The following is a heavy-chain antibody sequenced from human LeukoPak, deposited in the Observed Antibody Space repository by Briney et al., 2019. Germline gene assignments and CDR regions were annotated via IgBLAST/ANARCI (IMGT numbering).Heavy chain of an antibody. D-gene: IGHD6-13*01. V-gene: IGHV1-3*01. CDR3: ARARAAAGTHDYYYYGMDV. CDR1: GYTFTSYA. Sequence: GASVKVSCKASGYTFTSYAMHWVRQAPGQRLEWMGWINAGNGNTKYSQKFQGRVTMTRDTSTSTVYMELSSLRSEDTAVYYCARARAAAGTHDYYYYGMDVWGQGTTVTVSS. CDR2: INAGNGNT. J-gene: IGHJ6*02.